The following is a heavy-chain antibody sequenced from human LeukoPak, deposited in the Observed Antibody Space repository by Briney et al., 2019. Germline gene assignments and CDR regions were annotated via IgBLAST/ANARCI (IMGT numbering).Heavy chain of an antibody. CDR3: VGHYHYGSGSWFDP. CDR2: MYYSGST. J-gene: IGHJ5*02. V-gene: IGHV4-39*01. Sequence: PSETLSLTCTVSGGSISSSSHHWGWIRQPPGKGLEWIGNMYYSGSTYYNRSLKSRVTMSVDTSKNQFSLKLSSVTAADSAVYHCVGHYHYGSGSWFDPWGQGTLVTVSS. CDR1: GGSISSSSHH. D-gene: IGHD3-10*01.